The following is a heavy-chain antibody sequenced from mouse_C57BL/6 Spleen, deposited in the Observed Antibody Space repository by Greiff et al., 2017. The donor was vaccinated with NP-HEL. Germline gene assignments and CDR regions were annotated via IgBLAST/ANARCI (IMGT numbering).Heavy chain of an antibody. Sequence: EVKLKQSGAELVRPGASVKLSCTASGFNIKDYYMHWVKQRPEQGLEWIGRIDPEDGDTEYAPKFQGKATMTADTSSNTAYLQLSSLTSEDTAVYYCTSDYYGSSYHYFDYWGQGTTLTVSS. CDR2: IDPEDGDT. V-gene: IGHV14-1*01. D-gene: IGHD1-1*01. J-gene: IGHJ2*01. CDR1: GFNIKDYY. CDR3: TSDYYGSSYHYFDY.